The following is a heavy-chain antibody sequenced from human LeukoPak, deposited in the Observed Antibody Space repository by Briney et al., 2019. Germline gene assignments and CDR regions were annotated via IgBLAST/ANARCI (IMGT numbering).Heavy chain of an antibody. D-gene: IGHD6-19*01. Sequence: ASVKDSCKASGYTFTGYYMHWVRQAPGQGLEWMGWINPNGGGTNYAQKFQGRVTMTRDTSISTAYMELSRLRSDDTAVYYCARVLFYSSGNKSNRVDYWGQGTLVTVSS. CDR2: INPNGGGT. J-gene: IGHJ4*02. CDR1: GYTFTGYY. V-gene: IGHV1-2*02. CDR3: ARVLFYSSGNKSNRVDY.